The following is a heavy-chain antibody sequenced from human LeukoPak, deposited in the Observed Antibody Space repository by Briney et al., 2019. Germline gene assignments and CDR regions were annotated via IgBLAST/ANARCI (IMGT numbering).Heavy chain of an antibody. D-gene: IGHD5-24*01. CDR2: IYYSGST. J-gene: IGHJ4*02. CDR1: GGSISSYY. V-gene: IGHV4-59*12. Sequence: SETLSLTCTVSGGSISSYYWSWIRQPPGKGLEWIGYIYYSGSTNYNPSLKSRVTISVDTSKNQFSLKLSSVTAADTAVYYCARSRGWLQSHPLGYWGQGTLVAVSS. CDR3: ARSRGWLQSHPLGY.